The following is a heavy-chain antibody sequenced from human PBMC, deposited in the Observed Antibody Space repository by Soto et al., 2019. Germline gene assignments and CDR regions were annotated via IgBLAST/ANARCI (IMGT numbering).Heavy chain of an antibody. CDR2: ISPYNGNA. Sequence: ASVKVSCKASGYTFTRHGFNWVRQAPGQRLEWMGWISPYNGNAIYEQKFQGRVTMTTDTSTTTAYMELRSLRSDDTALYYCARDTAPSDVWGQGTTVTVAS. CDR1: GYTFTRHG. D-gene: IGHD4-17*01. J-gene: IGHJ6*02. CDR3: ARDTAPSDV. V-gene: IGHV1-18*01.